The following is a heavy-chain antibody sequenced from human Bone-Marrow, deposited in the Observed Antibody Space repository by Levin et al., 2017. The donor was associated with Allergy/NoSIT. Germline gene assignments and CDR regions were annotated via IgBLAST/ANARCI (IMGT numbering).Heavy chain of an antibody. J-gene: IGHJ4*02. V-gene: IGHV3-7*01. CDR3: ARDNGDPIHDY. Sequence: PGGSLRLSCAASGFTFSSYWMSWVRQAPGKGLEWVANIKQDGSEKYYVDSVKGRFTISRDNAKSSLYLQMNSLRAEDTAVYYCARDNGDPIHDYWGQGTLVTVSS. D-gene: IGHD4-17*01. CDR1: GFTFSSYW. CDR2: IKQDGSEK.